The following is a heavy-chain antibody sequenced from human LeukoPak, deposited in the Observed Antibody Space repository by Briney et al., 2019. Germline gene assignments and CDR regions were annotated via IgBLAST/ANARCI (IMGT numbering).Heavy chain of an antibody. D-gene: IGHD4-17*01. CDR1: GYSIGVDYF. CDR2: VFHSGTT. J-gene: IGHJ1*01. CDR3: ARADYGDYAGFVY. V-gene: IGHV4-38-2*02. Sequence: SETLSLTCSVSGYSIGVDYFWGWIRQSPGKGLEWIASVFHSGTTYYNPSLKSRVTILVDTSKNQFSLKLNSVTAADTAVFYCARADYGDYAGFVYWGQGILVTVSS.